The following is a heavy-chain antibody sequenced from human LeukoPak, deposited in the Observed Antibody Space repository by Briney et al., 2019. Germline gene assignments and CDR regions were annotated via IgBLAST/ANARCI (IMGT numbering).Heavy chain of an antibody. D-gene: IGHD1-7*01. V-gene: IGHV3-23*01. J-gene: IGHJ5*02. CDR1: GFTFDNYA. Sequence: GGSLRLSCAASGFTFDNYAMTWVRQAPGKGLKWVSVISGSGATTYYADSVKGRFTISRDNSKSTLYLQMNSLRAEDTAIYYCAKAPAASSGTTLCRFDPWGQGILVAVSS. CDR3: AKAPAASSGTTLCRFDP. CDR2: ISGSGATT.